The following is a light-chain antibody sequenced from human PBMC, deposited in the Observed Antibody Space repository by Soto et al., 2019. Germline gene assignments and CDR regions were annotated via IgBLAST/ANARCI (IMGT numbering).Light chain of an antibody. V-gene: IGKV1-5*01. CDR3: QQYNSYLYT. CDR2: DAS. CDR1: QSISSW. J-gene: IGKJ2*01. Sequence: DIQMTQSPSTLSASVGDRVTITCRASQSISSWLAWYQQKPGKAPKLLIYDASSLESGFPSRFSGSGSGTEFTLTISSLQPDDFATYYCQQYNSYLYTFGQGTKLELK.